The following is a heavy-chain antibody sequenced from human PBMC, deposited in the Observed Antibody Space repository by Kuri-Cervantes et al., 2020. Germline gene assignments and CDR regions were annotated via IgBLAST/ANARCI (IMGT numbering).Heavy chain of an antibody. CDR1: GGSISSYY. J-gene: IGHJ5*02. Sequence: GSLRLSCTVAGGSISSYYWSWIRQHPGKGLEWIGYIYYSGSTNYNPSLKSRVTISVDTSKNQFSLKLSSVTAADTAVYYCARGFSPLWFRDRNWFDPWGQGTLVTVSS. CDR3: ARGFSPLWFRDRNWFDP. V-gene: IGHV4-59*13. D-gene: IGHD3-10*01. CDR2: IYYSGST.